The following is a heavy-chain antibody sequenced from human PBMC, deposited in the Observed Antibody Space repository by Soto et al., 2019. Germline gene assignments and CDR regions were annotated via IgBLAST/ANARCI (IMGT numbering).Heavy chain of an antibody. D-gene: IGHD6-19*01. J-gene: IGHJ6*02. Sequence: PGESLKISCKCSGYRFTSYWIGWVRQMPGKGLEWMGIIYPGDSDTRYSPSFQGQVTISADKSISTAYLQWSSLKASDTAMYYCARHYSSGWNDYYYYGMDVWGQGTTVTVSS. CDR3: ARHYSSGWNDYYYYGMDV. V-gene: IGHV5-51*01. CDR1: GYRFTSYW. CDR2: IYPGDSDT.